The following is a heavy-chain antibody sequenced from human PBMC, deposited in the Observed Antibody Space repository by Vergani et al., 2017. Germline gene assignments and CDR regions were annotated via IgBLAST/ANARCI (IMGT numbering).Heavy chain of an antibody. Sequence: EVQLVESGGGLVQPGGSLRLSCPASGFTFSSYWMHWVRQAPGKGLGWVSRINSDGSSTSYADSVKGRFTISRDNAKNTLYLQMNSLRAEDTAVYYCARGDGSSTSCYEHWFDPWGQGTLVTVSS. CDR1: GFTFSSYW. V-gene: IGHV3-74*01. J-gene: IGHJ5*02. CDR3: ARGDGSSTSCYEHWFDP. CDR2: INSDGSST. D-gene: IGHD2-2*01.